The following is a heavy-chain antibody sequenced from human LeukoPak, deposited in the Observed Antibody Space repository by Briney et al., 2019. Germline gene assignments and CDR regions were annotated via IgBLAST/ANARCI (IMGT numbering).Heavy chain of an antibody. CDR3: ARASIIVVVPAARGPFDY. V-gene: IGHV4-34*01. Sequence: SETLSLTCAVYGGSFSGYYWSWIRQPPGKGLEWIGEINHSGSTNYNPSLKSRVTISVDTSKNQFSLKLSSVTAADTAVYYCARASIIVVVPAARGPFDYWGQGTLVTVSS. D-gene: IGHD2-2*01. CDR1: GGSFSGYY. J-gene: IGHJ4*02. CDR2: INHSGST.